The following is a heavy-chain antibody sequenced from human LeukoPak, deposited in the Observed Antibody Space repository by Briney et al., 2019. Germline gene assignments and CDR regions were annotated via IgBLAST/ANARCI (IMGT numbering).Heavy chain of an antibody. CDR2: ISAYNGNR. CDR3: ATSPWVAGTSGFDY. J-gene: IGHJ4*02. CDR1: GYSFTIYG. D-gene: IGHD6-19*01. Sequence: VASVTVSFTGSGYSFTIYGISWGRQAPGQGGGGMGWISAYNGNRNNTQKPQGRGTITTDKATSTDNMELSSLRSDDTAVYYCATSPWVAGTSGFDYWGQGTLVTVSS. V-gene: IGHV1-18*01.